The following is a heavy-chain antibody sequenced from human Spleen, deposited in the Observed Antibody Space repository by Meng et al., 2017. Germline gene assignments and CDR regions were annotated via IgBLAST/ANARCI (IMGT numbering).Heavy chain of an antibody. CDR1: GYTFTGYY. Sequence: QVQLVQSGAEVKKPGASVKVSCKASGYTFTGYYMHWVRQAPGQGLEWMGRINPNSGGTSYAENFQGRVTMTGDTSISTAYMDLSRLKSDDTAVYYCARGAAVAGTVDYWGQGTLVTVSS. CDR3: ARGAAVAGTVDY. V-gene: IGHV1-2*06. J-gene: IGHJ4*02. CDR2: INPNSGGT. D-gene: IGHD6-19*01.